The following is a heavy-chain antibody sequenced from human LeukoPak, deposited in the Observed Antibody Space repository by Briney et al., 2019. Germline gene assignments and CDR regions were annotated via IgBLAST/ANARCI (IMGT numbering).Heavy chain of an antibody. J-gene: IGHJ5*02. CDR2: IYSGGST. Sequence: GRSLRLSCAASGFTVSSNYMSWVRQAPGKGLEWVSVIYSGGSTYYADSVKGRFTISRDNSKNTLYLQMNSLRAEDTAVYYCARENYYDRNWFDPWGQGTLVTVSS. V-gene: IGHV3-53*01. D-gene: IGHD3-22*01. CDR1: GFTVSSNY. CDR3: ARENYYDRNWFDP.